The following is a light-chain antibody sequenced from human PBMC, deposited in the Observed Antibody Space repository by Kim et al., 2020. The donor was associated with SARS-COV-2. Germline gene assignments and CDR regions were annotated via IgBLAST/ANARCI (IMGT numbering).Light chain of an antibody. V-gene: IGKV4-1*01. J-gene: IGKJ1*01. CDR1: QNVLSSSNNKDY. CDR2: SAS. Sequence: RATINCNSSQNVLSSSNNKDYLAWYQQKPGQPPKLLIYSASTRASGVPDRFSGSGSGTDFTLTISSLQAEDVAVYYCQQYYTTPLTFGQGTKVEI. CDR3: QQYYTTPLT.